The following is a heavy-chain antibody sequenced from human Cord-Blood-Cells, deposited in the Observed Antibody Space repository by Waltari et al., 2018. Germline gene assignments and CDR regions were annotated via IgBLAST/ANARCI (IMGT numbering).Heavy chain of an antibody. Sequence: QVQLVQSGAEVKKPGASVKVSCKVSGYTLTELSMHWVRQAPGKGLEWMGSLYPEDGETRYAQKFQGRVTMTEDTPTDTAYMELSSLRSEDTAVYYCATLGWSYYFDYWGQGTLVTGSS. CDR1: GYTLTELS. V-gene: IGHV1-24*01. CDR2: LYPEDGET. J-gene: IGHJ4*02. CDR3: ATLGWSYYFDY. D-gene: IGHD1-26*01.